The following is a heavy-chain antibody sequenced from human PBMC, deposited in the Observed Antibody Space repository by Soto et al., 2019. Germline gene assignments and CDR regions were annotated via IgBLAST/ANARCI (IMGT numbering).Heavy chain of an antibody. CDR3: ARYGGTYYVY. D-gene: IGHD1-26*01. CDR2: ISYSGTT. V-gene: IGHV4-59*01. Sequence: SETLSLTCTVSGGSISSYYGSWIRQPPGKGLEWIGFISYSGTTNYNPSLKSRVTISVDTSKNHFSLKLSSVTAADTAVYYCARYGGTYYVYWGQGTLVTVS. CDR1: GGSISSYY. J-gene: IGHJ4*02.